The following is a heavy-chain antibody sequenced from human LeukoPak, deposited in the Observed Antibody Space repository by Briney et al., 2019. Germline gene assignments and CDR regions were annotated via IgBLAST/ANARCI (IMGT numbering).Heavy chain of an antibody. V-gene: IGHV3-48*03. CDR3: ARENRRYSGITAERAFDI. CDR2: ISSSGSTI. CDR1: GFTFSSYE. J-gene: IGHJ3*02. D-gene: IGHD1-26*01. Sequence: GGSLRLSCAASGFTFSSYEMNWVRQAPGKGLEWVSYISSSGSTIYYADSVKGRFTISGDNAKNSLYLQMNSLRAEDTAVYYCARENRRYSGITAERAFDIWGQGTMVTVSS.